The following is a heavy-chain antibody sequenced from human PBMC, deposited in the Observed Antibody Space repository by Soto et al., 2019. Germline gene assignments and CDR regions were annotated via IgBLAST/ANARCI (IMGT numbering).Heavy chain of an antibody. V-gene: IGHV1-46*01. CDR1: GYKFTTYF. D-gene: IGHD2-8*01. J-gene: IGHJ1*01. Sequence: ASVNVSCKPSGYKFTTYFIHWVRQAPGQGLEWMGMIHPSGDTGYGQKFRGRVTMTIDTSTTTAYMELRNLTSEDTAIYFSVRGYCTTTPCSGDFQHWGQGTLVTVSS. CDR2: IHPSGDT. CDR3: VRGYCTTTPCSGDFQH.